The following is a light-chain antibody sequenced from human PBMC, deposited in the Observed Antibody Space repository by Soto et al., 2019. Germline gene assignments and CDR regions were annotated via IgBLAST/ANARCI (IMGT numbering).Light chain of an antibody. CDR1: SSDVGAYNY. V-gene: IGLV2-14*01. J-gene: IGLJ2*01. Sequence: QSALTQPASVSGSPGQWITISCTGTSSDVGAYNYVSWYQQHPGKAPKLMIYNVNNRPSGVSNRFSGSKSGNTASLTISGLQGEDEADYYCSSYTTTSTVIFGGGTKLTVL. CDR2: NVN. CDR3: SSYTTTSTVI.